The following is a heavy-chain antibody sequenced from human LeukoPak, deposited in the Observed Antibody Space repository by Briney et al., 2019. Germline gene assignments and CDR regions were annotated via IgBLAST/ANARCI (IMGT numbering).Heavy chain of an antibody. CDR3: ARARWFAVLDY. V-gene: IGHV4-34*01. D-gene: IGHD3-10*01. CDR1: GGSFSGYY. Sequence: SGTLSLTCAVYGGSFSGYYWSWIRQPPGKGLEWVGEINHSGSTNYNPSLKSRVTISVDTSKNQFSLKLSSVTAADTAVYYCARARWFAVLDYWGQGTLVTVSS. J-gene: IGHJ4*02. CDR2: INHSGST.